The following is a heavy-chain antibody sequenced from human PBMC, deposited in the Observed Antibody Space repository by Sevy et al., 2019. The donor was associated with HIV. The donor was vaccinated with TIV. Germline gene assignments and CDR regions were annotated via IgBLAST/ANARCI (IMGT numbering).Heavy chain of an antibody. CDR3: TRVRGLLGWFDS. CDR1: GFTFSDYT. CDR2: ISYDGSRT. J-gene: IGHJ5*01. V-gene: IGHV3-30*04. Sequence: GGSLRISCAASGFTFSDYTIHWVRQAPGKGLEWVSVISYDGSRTSYADSVKGRFTISRDNSKNTLFLQMNSLRAEDTAVYYCTRVRGLLGWFDSWGQGTLVTVSS. D-gene: IGHD3-10*01.